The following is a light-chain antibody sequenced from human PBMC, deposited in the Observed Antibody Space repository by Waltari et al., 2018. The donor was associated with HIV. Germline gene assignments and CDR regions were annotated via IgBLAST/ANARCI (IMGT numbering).Light chain of an antibody. CDR1: QSLLYYNGYNY. CDR2: LGS. CDR3: MQALHSPMLT. Sequence: EIVVTQSPLSLPVTPGEPASISCRSSQSLLYYNGYNYLGWYLQRPGQSPQLLIYLGSNRASGVPDRFSGSGSGTDFTLKISRVEAEDVGVYYCMQALHSPMLTFGGGTKVEIK. V-gene: IGKV2-28*01. J-gene: IGKJ4*01.